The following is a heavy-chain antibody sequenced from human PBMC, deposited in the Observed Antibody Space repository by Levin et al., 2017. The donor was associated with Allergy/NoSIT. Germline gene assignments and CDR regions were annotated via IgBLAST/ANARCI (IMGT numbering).Heavy chain of an antibody. V-gene: IGHV4-59*08. D-gene: IGHD3-22*01. Sequence: SETLSLTCTVSGGSISSYYWSWIRQPPGKGLEWIGYIYYSGSTNYNPSLKSRVTISVDTSKNQFSLKLSSVTAADTAVYYCASTDDSSGYHPFFDYWGQGTLVTVSS. CDR1: GGSISSYY. CDR3: ASTDDSSGYHPFFDY. CDR2: IYYSGST. J-gene: IGHJ4*02.